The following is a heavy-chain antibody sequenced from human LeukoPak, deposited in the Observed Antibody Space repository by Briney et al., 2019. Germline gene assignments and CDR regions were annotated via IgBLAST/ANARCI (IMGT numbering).Heavy chain of an antibody. CDR3: ARDVDYDFWSGYYEDAFDI. V-gene: IGHV1-2*02. Sequence: ASVKVSCKASGYTFTGYYMHWVRQAPGQGLEWMGWINPNSGGTNYAQKFQGRVTMTRDTSISTAYMELSRLRSDDAAVYYCARDVDYDFWSGYYEDAFDIWGQGTMVTVSS. CDR2: INPNSGGT. J-gene: IGHJ3*02. CDR1: GYTFTGYY. D-gene: IGHD3-3*01.